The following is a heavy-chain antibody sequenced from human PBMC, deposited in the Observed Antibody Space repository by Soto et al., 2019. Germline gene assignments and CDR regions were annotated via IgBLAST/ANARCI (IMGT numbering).Heavy chain of an antibody. J-gene: IGHJ6*02. CDR1: GGSFSGYY. CDR3: ASRARLRIKSLGMDV. Sequence: PSETLSLTCAVYGGSFSGYYWSWIRQPPGKGLEWIGEINHSGSTNYNPSLKSRVTISVDTSKNQFSLKLSSATAADTAVYYCASRARLRIKSLGMDVWGQGTTVTVSS. CDR2: INHSGST. V-gene: IGHV4-34*01. D-gene: IGHD3-16*02.